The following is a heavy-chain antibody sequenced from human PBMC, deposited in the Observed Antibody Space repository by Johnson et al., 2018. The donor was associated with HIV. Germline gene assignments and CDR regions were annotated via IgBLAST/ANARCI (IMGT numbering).Heavy chain of an antibody. D-gene: IGHD6-19*01. CDR2: ISSSGSHTI. J-gene: IGHJ3*02. Sequence: QVQLVESGGGLIQPGGSLRLSCVVSGFTVSSNYMSWIRQAPGKGLEWVSYISSSGSHTIYYADSVKGRFTISRDNSKNSLYLQMNSLSAEDTAVYFCARVLVWGRSGWYGPLDASDIWGQGTMVTVSS. CDR1: GFTVSSNY. CDR3: ARVLVWGRSGWYGPLDASDI. V-gene: IGHV3-11*01.